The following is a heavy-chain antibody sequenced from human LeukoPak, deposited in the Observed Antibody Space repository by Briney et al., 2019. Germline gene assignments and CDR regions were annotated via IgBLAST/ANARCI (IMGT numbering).Heavy chain of an antibody. V-gene: IGHV4-34*01. D-gene: IGHD3-10*01. Sequence: PSETLSLTCAVYGGSFSGYYWGWIRQPPGKGLEWIGEINHSGSNNYNPSLKSRVTISVDTSKNQFSLKLSSVTAADTAVYYCARFPMVRGVRADYWSQGTLVTVSS. CDR3: ARFPMVRGVRADY. CDR2: INHSGSN. CDR1: GGSFSGYY. J-gene: IGHJ4*02.